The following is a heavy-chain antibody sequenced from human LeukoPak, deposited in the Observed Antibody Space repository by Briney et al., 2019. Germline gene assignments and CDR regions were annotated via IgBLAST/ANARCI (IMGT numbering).Heavy chain of an antibody. D-gene: IGHD3-16*02. J-gene: IGHJ4*02. CDR1: GFTFSSYV. CDR3: ARRRLGELSFDY. Sequence: TGGSLRLSCAASGFTFSSYVINWVRQAPGKGLEWVSGITGSGDKTYYADSVKGRFTISRDNSKNTLYLQMNSLRAEDTAAYYCARRRLGELSFDYWGQGTLVTVSS. V-gene: IGHV3-23*01. CDR2: ITGSGDKT.